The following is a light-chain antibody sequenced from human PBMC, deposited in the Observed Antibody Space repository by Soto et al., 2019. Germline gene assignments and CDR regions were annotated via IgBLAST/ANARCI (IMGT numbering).Light chain of an antibody. Sequence: DIQMTQSPSSLSASVGDRVTITCRASQSIRNYVNWYQQKPGKATKFLIYVASTLQSGVPLRFSGSGSGTEFTLTMSSLQPEDIATYYCQQSYSTPDSVGPGTKLEIK. CDR3: QQSYSTPDS. J-gene: IGKJ2*01. CDR2: VAS. CDR1: QSIRNY. V-gene: IGKV1-39*01.